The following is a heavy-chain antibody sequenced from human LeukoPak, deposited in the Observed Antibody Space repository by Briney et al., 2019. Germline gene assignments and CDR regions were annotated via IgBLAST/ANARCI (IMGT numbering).Heavy chain of an antibody. Sequence: PSETLSLTCAVYGGSFSGYYWSWIRQPPGKGLEWIGEINHSGSTNYNPSLKSRVTISVDTSKNQFSLKLSSVTAADTAVYYCARGLGGTLVFDYWGQGTLVTVSS. J-gene: IGHJ4*02. D-gene: IGHD3-16*02. CDR1: GGSFSGYY. V-gene: IGHV4-34*01. CDR3: ARGLGGTLVFDY. CDR2: INHSGST.